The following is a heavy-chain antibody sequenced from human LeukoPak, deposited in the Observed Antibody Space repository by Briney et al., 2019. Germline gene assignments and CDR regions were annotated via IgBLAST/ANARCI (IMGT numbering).Heavy chain of an antibody. CDR2: ISGSGDST. CDR3: ARRSGIAVAGAFDY. Sequence: GGSLRLSCAASGFTFSSYGMSWVRQAPGKGLEWVSGISGSGDSTYYADSVKGRFTISRDNSKNTLYLQMNSLRAEDTAVYYCARRSGIAVAGAFDYWGQGTLATVSS. J-gene: IGHJ4*02. CDR1: GFTFSSYG. D-gene: IGHD6-19*01. V-gene: IGHV3-23*01.